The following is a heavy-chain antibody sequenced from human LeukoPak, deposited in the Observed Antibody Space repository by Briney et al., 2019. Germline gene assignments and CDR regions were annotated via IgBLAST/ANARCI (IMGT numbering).Heavy chain of an antibody. D-gene: IGHD1-26*01. CDR2: IYYSGST. J-gene: IGHJ4*02. Sequence: PSETLSLTCTVSGGSISSYYWSWIRQPPGKGLDWIRYIYYSGSTNYNPSLKSRVTISVDTSKNQFSLKLSSVTAADTAVYYCARQGGSYEEFDYWGQGTLVTVSS. CDR3: ARQGGSYEEFDY. V-gene: IGHV4-59*08. CDR1: GGSISSYY.